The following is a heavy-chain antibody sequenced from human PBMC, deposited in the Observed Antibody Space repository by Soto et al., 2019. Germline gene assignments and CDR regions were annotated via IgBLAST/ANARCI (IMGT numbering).Heavy chain of an antibody. J-gene: IGHJ3*02. CDR1: GFTFSSYG. Sequence: QVQLVESGGGVGQPGRSLRLSCAASGFTFSSYGMHWVRQAPGKGLEWVAVIWYDGSNKYYADSVKGRFTISRDNSKNTLYLQMNSLRAEDTAVYYCARGPGGWEPLGAFDIWGQGTMVTVSS. CDR3: ARGPGGWEPLGAFDI. V-gene: IGHV3-33*01. D-gene: IGHD1-26*01. CDR2: IWYDGSNK.